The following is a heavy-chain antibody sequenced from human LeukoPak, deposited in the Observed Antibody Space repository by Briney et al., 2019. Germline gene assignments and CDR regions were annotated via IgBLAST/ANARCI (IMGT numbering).Heavy chain of an antibody. CDR2: IKSKTDGGTT. CDR3: AKDQGLQQLASDY. D-gene: IGHD6-13*01. J-gene: IGHJ4*02. Sequence: GGSLRLSCAASGFIVSANYMSWVRQAPGKGLEWVGRIKSKTDGGTTDYAAPVKGRFTISRDDSKNTLYLQMNSQRAEDTAVYYCAKDQGLQQLASDYWGQGTLVTVSS. CDR1: GFIVSANY. V-gene: IGHV3-15*01.